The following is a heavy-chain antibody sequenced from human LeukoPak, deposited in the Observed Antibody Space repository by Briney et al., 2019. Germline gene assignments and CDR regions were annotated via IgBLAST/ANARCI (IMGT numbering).Heavy chain of an antibody. CDR2: ISYDGSNE. CDR3: AKGRGGYNSDFDY. D-gene: IGHD5-12*01. V-gene: IGHV3-30*18. Sequence: GRSLRLSCAASGFTFSNYGMHWVRQAPGKGLEWVAVISYDGSNEYYADSVKGRFTISRDNSKNTLYLQMNSLRAEDTAVYYCAKGRGGYNSDFDYWGQGTLVTVSS. J-gene: IGHJ4*02. CDR1: GFTFSNYG.